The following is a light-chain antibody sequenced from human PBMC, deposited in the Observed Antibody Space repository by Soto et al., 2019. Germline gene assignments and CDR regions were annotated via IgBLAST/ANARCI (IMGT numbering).Light chain of an antibody. J-gene: IGLJ3*02. CDR2: EVD. Sequence: QSVLTQPASVSGSLGQSITISCTGTTSDLGTYDLVSWYQQHPGNAPKLMIFEVDHRPSEVSNHFSGSKSGNTASLTISGLQAEDEADYYCSSYTSSGTLVIGGGTKVTVL. CDR1: TSDLGTYDL. V-gene: IGLV2-14*01. CDR3: SSYTSSGTLV.